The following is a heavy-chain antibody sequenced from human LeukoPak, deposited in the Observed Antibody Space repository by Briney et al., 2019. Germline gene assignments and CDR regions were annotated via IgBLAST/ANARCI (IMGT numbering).Heavy chain of an antibody. Sequence: PGGSLRLSCAASGFTFSSYAMSWVRQAPGKGLEWVAAVTARGGATHYVDSVKGRFTISRDNSKNTMYLQMNSLRSEDTAIYYCASDPNGDYVGALDYWGRGTLVTVSS. J-gene: IGHJ4*01. V-gene: IGHV3-23*01. CDR1: GFTFSSYA. CDR3: ASDPNGDYVGALDY. D-gene: IGHD2-8*01. CDR2: VTARGGAT.